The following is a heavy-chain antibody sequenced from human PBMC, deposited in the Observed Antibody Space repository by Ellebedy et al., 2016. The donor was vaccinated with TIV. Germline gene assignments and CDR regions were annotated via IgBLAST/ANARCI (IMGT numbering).Heavy chain of an antibody. CDR1: GGTFSSYA. CDR2: IIPIFGTA. Sequence: SVKVSXXASGGTFSSYAISWVRQAPGQGLEWMGGIIPIFGTANYAQKFQGRVTITADESTSTAYMELSSLRSEDTAVYYCAPLEGNSQYYWGQGTLVTVSS. D-gene: IGHD4-23*01. J-gene: IGHJ4*02. V-gene: IGHV1-69*13. CDR3: APLEGNSQYY.